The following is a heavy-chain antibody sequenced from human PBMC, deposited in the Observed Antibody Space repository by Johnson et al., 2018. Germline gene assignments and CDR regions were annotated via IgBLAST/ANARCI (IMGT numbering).Heavy chain of an antibody. D-gene: IGHD6-13*01. J-gene: IGHJ6*02. CDR2: ISYDGSNK. CDR1: GFTFSTYA. CDR3: ARAESSPHYGMDV. V-gene: IGHV3-30-3*01. Sequence: QVQLQESGGGLVQPGGSLRLSCAASGFTFSTYAMHWVRQAPGKGLEWVALISYDGSNKYYADSVKGRFTISRDNSKNTLYLQMNSLRAEDTAVYYCARAESSPHYGMDVWGQGTTVTVSS.